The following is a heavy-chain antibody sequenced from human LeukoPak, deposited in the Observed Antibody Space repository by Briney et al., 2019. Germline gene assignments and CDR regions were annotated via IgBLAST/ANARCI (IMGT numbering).Heavy chain of an antibody. D-gene: IGHD3-10*01. CDR1: GFTFSDYY. Sequence: GGSLRLSCAASGFTFSDYYMSWIRQAPGKGLERVSYISSSGTTIYYVDSVKGRFTISRDNAKKSLYLQMNSLRAEDTAVYYCAKSNGYGLVDIWGQGTMVTVSS. J-gene: IGHJ3*02. V-gene: IGHV3-11*01. CDR2: ISSSGTTI. CDR3: AKSNGYGLVDI.